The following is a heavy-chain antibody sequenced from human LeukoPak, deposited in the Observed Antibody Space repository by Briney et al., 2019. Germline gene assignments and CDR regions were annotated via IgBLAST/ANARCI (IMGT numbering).Heavy chain of an antibody. D-gene: IGHD6-6*01. CDR3: ARDLDSSSSNDWFDP. CDR1: GFTFSSYS. CDR2: ISSSSSYI. J-gene: IGHJ5*02. Sequence: PGGSLRLSCAASGFTFSSYSMNWVRQAPGKGLEWVSSISSSSSYIYYADSVKGRFTISRDNAKNSPYPQMNSLRAEDTAVYYCARDLDSSSSNDWFDPWGQGTLVTVSS. V-gene: IGHV3-21*01.